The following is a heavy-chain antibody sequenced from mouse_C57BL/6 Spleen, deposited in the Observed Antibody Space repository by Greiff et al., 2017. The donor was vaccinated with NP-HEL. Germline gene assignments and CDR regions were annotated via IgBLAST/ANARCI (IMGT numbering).Heavy chain of an antibody. CDR2: IHPSDSDT. V-gene: IGHV1-74*01. D-gene: IGHD1-1*01. Sequence: LQQPGAELVKPGASVKVSCKASGSTFTSYWMHWVQQRPGQGLEWIGRIHPSDSDTNYNQKFKGKATLTVDKSSSTDYMQLSSLTSEDSAVYYGAIGGLGGTTVVGAYWGKGTLVTVSA. J-gene: IGHJ3*01. CDR3: AIGGLGGTTVVGAY. CDR1: GSTFTSYW.